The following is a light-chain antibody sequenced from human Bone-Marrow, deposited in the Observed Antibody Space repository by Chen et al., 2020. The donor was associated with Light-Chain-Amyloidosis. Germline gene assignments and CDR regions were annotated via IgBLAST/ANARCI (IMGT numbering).Light chain of an antibody. V-gene: IGLV2-14*01. CDR3: SSCTITNTLV. CDR2: EVT. Sequence: QSALTQPASVSGSPGQSITIPCTGTSSDVGGDNHVSWYQQHPDKAPKLMIYEVTNRPSWVPDRVSGSKSDNTASLTISGHQTEDEADYFCSSCTITNTLVFGSGTRVTVL. CDR1: SSDVGGDNH. J-gene: IGLJ1*01.